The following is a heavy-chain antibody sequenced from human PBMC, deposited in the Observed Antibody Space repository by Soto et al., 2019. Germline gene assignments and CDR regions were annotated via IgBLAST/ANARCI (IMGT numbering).Heavy chain of an antibody. CDR1: GFTLSNYG. D-gene: IGHD6-13*01. Sequence: QVRLVESGGGVVQPGRSLRLSCVASGFTLSNYGMHWVRQAPGKGLEWVAVISFDGSSRYYADSVKGRFTISKDNSKNTLYMQMNSLRPDDTAVSYCAKDRGRSWANYFENWGQGTGVTVSS. J-gene: IGHJ4*02. CDR3: AKDRGRSWANYFEN. V-gene: IGHV3-30*18. CDR2: ISFDGSSR.